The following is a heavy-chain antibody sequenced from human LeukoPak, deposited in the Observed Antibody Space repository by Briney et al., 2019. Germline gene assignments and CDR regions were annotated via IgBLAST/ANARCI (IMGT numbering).Heavy chain of an antibody. V-gene: IGHV4-59*01. Sequence: PSETLSLTCTVSGGSISSYYWSWIRQPPGKGLEWIGYIYYSGSTNYNPSLKSRVTISVDTSKNQFSLKLSSVTAADTAVYYCARDGNMNRFDYWGQGTLVTVSS. CDR3: ARDGNMNRFDY. D-gene: IGHD1/OR15-1a*01. J-gene: IGHJ4*02. CDR1: GGSISSYY. CDR2: IYYSGST.